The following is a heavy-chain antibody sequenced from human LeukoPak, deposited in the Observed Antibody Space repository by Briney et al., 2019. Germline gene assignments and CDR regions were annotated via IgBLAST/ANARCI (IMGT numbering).Heavy chain of an antibody. D-gene: IGHD1-14*01. Sequence: SETLSLTCAVYGESFSGYYWSWIRQPPGKGLEWIGEINHSGSTNYNPSLKSRVTISVDTSKNQFSLKLSSVTAADTAVYYCARVSPTTTYYRPGYFQHWGQGTLVTVSS. V-gene: IGHV4-34*01. J-gene: IGHJ1*01. CDR1: GESFSGYY. CDR2: INHSGST. CDR3: ARVSPTTTYYRPGYFQH.